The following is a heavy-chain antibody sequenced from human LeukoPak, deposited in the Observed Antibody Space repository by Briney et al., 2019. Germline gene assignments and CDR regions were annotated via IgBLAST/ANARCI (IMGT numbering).Heavy chain of an antibody. CDR2: IYYSGST. J-gene: IGHJ6*02. CDR3: ARDTLPAARRDGMDV. V-gene: IGHV4-59*01. Sequence: SQTLSLTCTVSGGSISSYYWSWIRQPPGKGLEWIGYIYYSGSTNYNPSLKSRVTISVDTSKNQFSLKLSSVTAADTAVYYCARDTLPAARRDGMDVWGQGTTVTVSS. CDR1: GGSISSYY. D-gene: IGHD2-2*01.